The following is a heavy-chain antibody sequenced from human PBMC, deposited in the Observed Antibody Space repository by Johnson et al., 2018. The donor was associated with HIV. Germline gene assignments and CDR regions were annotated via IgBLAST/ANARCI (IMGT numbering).Heavy chain of an antibody. CDR2: ISYDGSNK. D-gene: IGHD2-15*01. J-gene: IGHJ3*01. V-gene: IGHV3-30*03. CDR1: GFTFYSYG. CDR3: ARTTISCCGVTGRCFHV. Sequence: QVQLVESGGTLVKPGMSLRLSCAASGFTFYSYGMHWVRQAPGKGLEWVAVISYDGSNKYYADSVKGRFTISRDNSKNTLYLQMNSLRAEDTAVYYCARTTISCCGVTGRCFHVWG.